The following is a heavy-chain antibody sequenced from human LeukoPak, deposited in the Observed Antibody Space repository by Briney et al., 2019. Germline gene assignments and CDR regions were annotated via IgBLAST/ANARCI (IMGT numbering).Heavy chain of an antibody. D-gene: IGHD3-10*01. CDR2: IYSSGST. J-gene: IGHJ4*02. CDR1: GGSISNYY. V-gene: IGHV4-4*07. CDR3: AREHMVRGVINR. Sequence: SETLSLTCTVSGGSISNYYWSWIRRPAGKRLEWLGRIYSSGSTNYNPSLESRVTVSVDTSKNQFSLKLSSVTAADTAVYYCAREHMVRGVINRWGQGALVTVSS.